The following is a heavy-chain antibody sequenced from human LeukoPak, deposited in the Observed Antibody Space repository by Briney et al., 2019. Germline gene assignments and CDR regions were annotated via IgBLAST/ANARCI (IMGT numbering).Heavy chain of an antibody. CDR3: ARDWSADEGYYYMDV. V-gene: IGHV3-30*02. Sequence: PGGSLRLSCAASGFTFSSYWMSWVRQAPGKGLEWVAFIRYDGSNKYYADSVKGRFTISRDNSKNTLYLQMNSLRAEDTAVYYCARDWSADEGYYYMDVWGKGTTVTISS. J-gene: IGHJ6*03. CDR2: IRYDGSNK. CDR1: GFTFSSYW.